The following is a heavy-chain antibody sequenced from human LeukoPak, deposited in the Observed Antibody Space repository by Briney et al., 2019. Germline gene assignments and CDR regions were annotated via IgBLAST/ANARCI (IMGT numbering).Heavy chain of an antibody. V-gene: IGHV4-4*02. CDR2: VYHSGNT. J-gene: IGHJ4*02. D-gene: IGHD3-16*01. CDR3: ARGEFDGGVYFDY. Sequence: SGTLSLTCAVSGGSISSTYWWSWVRQPAGKGLEWIGEVYHSGNTNYNPSLKSRVTISVDKSKNQFSPKLSSVTAADTAMYYCARGEFDGGVYFDYWGQGTLVTVSS. CDR1: GGSISSTYW.